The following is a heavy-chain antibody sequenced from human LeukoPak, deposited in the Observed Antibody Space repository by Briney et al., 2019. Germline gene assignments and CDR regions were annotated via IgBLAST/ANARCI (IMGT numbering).Heavy chain of an antibody. CDR2: ISAYNGNT. D-gene: IGHD2-2*01. J-gene: IGHJ5*02. Sequence: ASVKVSCKASGYTFTSYGVSWVRQAPGQGLEWMGWISAYNGNTNYAQKLQGRVTMTTDTSTSTAYMELRSLRSDDTAVYYCARLGYCSSTSCLSRWFDPWGQGTLVTVSS. CDR1: GYTFTSYG. V-gene: IGHV1-18*01. CDR3: ARLGYCSSTSCLSRWFDP.